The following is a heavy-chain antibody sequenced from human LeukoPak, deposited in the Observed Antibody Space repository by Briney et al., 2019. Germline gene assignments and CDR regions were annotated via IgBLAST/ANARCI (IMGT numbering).Heavy chain of an antibody. CDR3: ARVAGATLD. CDR1: GFTFSDYY. D-gene: IGHD1-26*01. CDR2: ISGSSTNT. Sequence: PGGSLRLSCAASGFTFSDYYMSWIRQAPGKGLEWVSYISGSSTNTKYADSVKGRFTISRDNAKNSLYLQMNSLRAEDTAVYYCARVAGATLDWGQGTLVTVSS. J-gene: IGHJ4*02. V-gene: IGHV3-11*06.